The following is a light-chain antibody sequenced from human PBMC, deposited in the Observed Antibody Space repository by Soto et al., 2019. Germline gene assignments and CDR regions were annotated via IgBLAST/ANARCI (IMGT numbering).Light chain of an antibody. J-gene: IGLJ3*02. CDR3: ATWDESLRAWV. CDR2: RNS. V-gene: IGLV1-47*01. Sequence: QSVLTQPPSASGTPGQRVTISCSGGTFNIGINDVYWYQQLPGTAPKLLIYRNSRRPSGVPDRFSGSRSGTSGSLAISGLRSQDEGDYYCATWDESLRAWVFGGGTKLTVL. CDR1: TFNIGIND.